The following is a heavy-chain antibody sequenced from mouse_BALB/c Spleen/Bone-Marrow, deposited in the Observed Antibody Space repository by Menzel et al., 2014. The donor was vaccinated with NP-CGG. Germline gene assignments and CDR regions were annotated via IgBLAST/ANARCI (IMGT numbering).Heavy chain of an antibody. J-gene: IGHJ4*01. CDR1: GYAFXNYL. Sequence: VQLQQSGTDLVRPGTSVKVSCKASGYAFXNYLIEWIKQRPGQGLEWIGVINPGSGGINYNERFKGKATLTADKSSSTAYTQLSSLTSDDSAVYFCARSIYDGYSEAMDYWGQGTSVTVSS. V-gene: IGHV1-54*03. CDR3: ARSIYDGYSEAMDY. D-gene: IGHD2-3*01. CDR2: INPGSGGI.